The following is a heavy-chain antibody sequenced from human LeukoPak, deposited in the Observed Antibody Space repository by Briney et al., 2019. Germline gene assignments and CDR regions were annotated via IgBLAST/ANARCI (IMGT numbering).Heavy chain of an antibody. Sequence: SETLSLTCTVSGGSISSYYWSWIRQPAGKGLEWIGRIYTSGSTNYNPSLKSRVTMSVDTSKNQFSLKLSSVTAADTAVYYCARRLTYYDSSGYYDYWGQETLVTVSS. CDR2: IYTSGST. V-gene: IGHV4-4*07. CDR3: ARRLTYYDSSGYYDY. D-gene: IGHD3-22*01. CDR1: GGSISSYY. J-gene: IGHJ4*02.